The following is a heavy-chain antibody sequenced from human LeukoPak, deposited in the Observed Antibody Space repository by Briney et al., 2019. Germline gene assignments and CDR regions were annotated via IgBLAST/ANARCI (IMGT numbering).Heavy chain of an antibody. D-gene: IGHD5-24*01. CDR1: GGSISSGSYY. Sequence: PSQSLSLTCTVSGGSISSGSYYWSWIRQPAGKGLDWIGRIYTTGSTNYNPSLKSRVTISVDTSKNQFSLKLSSVTAADTAVYYCARKRWLQPFDYWGQGTLVTVSS. V-gene: IGHV4-61*02. J-gene: IGHJ4*02. CDR2: IYTTGST. CDR3: ARKRWLQPFDY.